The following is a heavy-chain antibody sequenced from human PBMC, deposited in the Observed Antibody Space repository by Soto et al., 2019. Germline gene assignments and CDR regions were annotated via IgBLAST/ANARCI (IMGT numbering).Heavy chain of an antibody. D-gene: IGHD4-4*01. V-gene: IGHV5-51*01. CDR2: INPADSET. CDR3: ARHSQTGNTLDY. CDR1: GYGFTTYW. Sequence: GESLKISCEASGYGFTTYWIAWVRQMPGRGLEWMGVINPADSETRYTPPFQGQVTISADRSIRTAFLQWSSLKASDTAMYYCARHSQTGNTLDYWGQGALVTVSS. J-gene: IGHJ4*02.